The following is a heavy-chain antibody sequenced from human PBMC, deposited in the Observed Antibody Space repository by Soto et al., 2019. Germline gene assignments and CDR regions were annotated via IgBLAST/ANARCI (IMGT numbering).Heavy chain of an antibody. CDR1: GGSFSGYY. D-gene: IGHD2-2*01. V-gene: IGHV4-34*01. CDR2: INHSGST. CDR3: ASCKVGYCSSTSCYRYYGMDV. Sequence: SETLSLTCAVYGGSFSGYYWSWIRQPPGKGLEWIGEINHSGSTNYNPSLKSRVTISVDTSKNQFSLKLSSVTAADTAVYYCASCKVGYCSSTSCYRYYGMDVWGQGTTVTSP. J-gene: IGHJ6*02.